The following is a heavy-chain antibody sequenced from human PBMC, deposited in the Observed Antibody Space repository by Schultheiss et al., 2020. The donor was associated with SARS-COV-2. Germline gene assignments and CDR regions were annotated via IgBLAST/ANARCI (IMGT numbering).Heavy chain of an antibody. Sequence: SGPTLVKPTQTLTLTCTFSGFSLSTSGMCVSWIRQPPGKALEWLARIDWDDDKYYSPSLKSRLTITKDTSKNQVVLTMTNMDPVDTATYYCAHSVGRYYDFWRYYYYYYMDVWGKGTTVTVSS. CDR3: AHSVGRYYDFWRYYYYYYMDV. J-gene: IGHJ6*03. CDR2: IDWDDDK. V-gene: IGHV2-70*12. D-gene: IGHD3-3*01. CDR1: GFSLSTSGMC.